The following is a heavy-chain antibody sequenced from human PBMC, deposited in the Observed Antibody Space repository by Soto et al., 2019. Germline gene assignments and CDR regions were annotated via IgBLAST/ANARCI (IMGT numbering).Heavy chain of an antibody. CDR1: GGTFSSYA. V-gene: IGHV1-69*01. Sequence: QVQLVQSGAEVKEPGSSVKVSCKASGGTFSSYAINWVRQAPGQGLEWMGGIIPMIGTPNYAQKFQGRVTITADESTRTAYMALTSLRSEDTAVYYCARIAEEGANWGQGTLVTVSS. CDR2: IIPMIGTP. D-gene: IGHD1-26*01. J-gene: IGHJ4*02. CDR3: ARIAEEGAN.